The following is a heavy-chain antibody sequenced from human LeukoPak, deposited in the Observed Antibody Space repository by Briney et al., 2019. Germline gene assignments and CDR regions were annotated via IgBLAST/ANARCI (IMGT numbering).Heavy chain of an antibody. CDR2: IYYSGST. Sequence: SETLSLTCTVSGGSISSYYWGWIRQPPGKGLEWIGYIYYSGSTNYNPSLKSRVTISVDTSKNQFSLKLSSVTAADTAVYYCARKNGDYEGDNWFDPWGQGTLVTVSS. V-gene: IGHV4-59*01. CDR1: GGSISSYY. J-gene: IGHJ5*02. CDR3: ARKNGDYEGDNWFDP. D-gene: IGHD4-17*01.